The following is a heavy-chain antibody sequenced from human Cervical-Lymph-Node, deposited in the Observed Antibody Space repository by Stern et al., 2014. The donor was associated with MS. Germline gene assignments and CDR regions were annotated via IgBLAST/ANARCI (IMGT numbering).Heavy chain of an antibody. CDR3: TLLATPTDY. CDR1: GFTFSSYA. J-gene: IGHJ4*02. D-gene: IGHD2-15*01. Sequence: EVQLVESGGGLVQPGGSLRLSCVASGFTFSSYAINWVRQAPGKGLQWVSAIIASGKRTYYADSVNGRFTISRDNSKNTVYLQMDSLSAEDTAIYFCTLLATPTDYWGQGTLVTVSS. CDR2: IIASGKRT. V-gene: IGHV3-23*04.